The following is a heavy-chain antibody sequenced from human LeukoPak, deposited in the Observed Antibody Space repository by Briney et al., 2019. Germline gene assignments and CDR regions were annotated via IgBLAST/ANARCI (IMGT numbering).Heavy chain of an antibody. J-gene: IGHJ6*03. D-gene: IGHD4-11*01. CDR1: GFTFSNYR. Sequence: GGSLRLSCAASGFTFSNYRMNWVRQAPGKGLEWVSSISSSSSYIYYADSVKGRFTISRDNAKNSLYLQMNSLRAEDTAIYYCAKSVSNYYYHYKDVWGKGTTVTVSS. CDR2: ISSSSSYI. CDR3: AKSVSNYYYHYKDV. V-gene: IGHV3-21*04.